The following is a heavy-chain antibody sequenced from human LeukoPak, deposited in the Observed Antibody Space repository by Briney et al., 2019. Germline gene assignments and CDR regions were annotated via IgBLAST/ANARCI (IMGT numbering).Heavy chain of an antibody. CDR2: IYYSGST. J-gene: IGHJ4*02. CDR1: GGSISSYY. Sequence: SETLSLTCTVSGGSISSYYWSWIRQPPGKGLEWIGYIYYSGSTSYNPSLKSRVTISVDTSKNQFSLKLSSVTAADTAVYYCARDLFGYGDYFDYWGQGTLVTVSS. V-gene: IGHV4-59*01. CDR3: ARDLFGYGDYFDY. D-gene: IGHD4-17*01.